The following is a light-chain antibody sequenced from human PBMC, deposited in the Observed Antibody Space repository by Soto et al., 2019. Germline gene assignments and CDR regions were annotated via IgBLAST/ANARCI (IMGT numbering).Light chain of an antibody. CDR2: HAS. V-gene: IGKV1-39*01. Sequence: DIQMTQSPSSLSASVGDRVTISCRASQTISTFLNWYQQKPGTAPRLLIYHASSVNSGVPPRFSGSGSGRDFTLTISSLRPEDIATYFCQQSYSSPPWTFGQGTKVEV. CDR3: QQSYSSPPWT. J-gene: IGKJ1*01. CDR1: QTISTF.